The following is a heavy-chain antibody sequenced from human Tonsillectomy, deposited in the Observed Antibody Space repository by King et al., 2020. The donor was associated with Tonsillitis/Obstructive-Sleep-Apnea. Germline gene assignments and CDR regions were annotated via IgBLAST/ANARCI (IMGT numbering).Heavy chain of an antibody. CDR3: ARVVVPTTISPRFDY. CDR2: IYYSGST. D-gene: IGHD1-26*01. CDR1: GGSISSICYY. V-gene: IGHV4-39*01. J-gene: IGHJ4*02. Sequence: QLQASGPGLVKPSETLSITCTVSGGSISSICYYWGWIRQPPGKGLEWIGSIYYSGSTYYNPSLKSRVTISVDTSKNKFSLKLSSVTAADTAVYSCARVVVPTTISPRFDYWGQGTLVTVSS.